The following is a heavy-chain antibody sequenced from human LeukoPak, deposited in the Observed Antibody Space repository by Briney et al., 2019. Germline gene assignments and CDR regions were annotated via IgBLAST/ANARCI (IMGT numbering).Heavy chain of an antibody. CDR1: GYTFTSCG. CDR3: AREFDFWSGRYYYMDV. CDR2: ISAYNGNT. D-gene: IGHD3-3*01. J-gene: IGHJ6*03. Sequence: TSVKVSCKASGYTFTSCGISWVRQAPGQGLEWMGWISAYNGNTNYAQKLQCRVTMTTDTSTSTAYMELRSLRSDDTAVYYCAREFDFWSGRYYYMDVWGKGTTVTVSS. V-gene: IGHV1-18*01.